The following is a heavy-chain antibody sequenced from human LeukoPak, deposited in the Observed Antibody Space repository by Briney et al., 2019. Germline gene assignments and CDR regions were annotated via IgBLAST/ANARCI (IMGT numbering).Heavy chain of an antibody. J-gene: IGHJ4*02. D-gene: IGHD2-2*01. CDR3: ARDHVVPAAIL. CDR2: IYYSVST. V-gene: IGHV4-30-4*08. Sequence: SETLSLTCTVSGGSISSGDYYWSWIRQPPGKGLEWIGYIYYSVSTYYNPSLKSRVTISVDTSKNQFSLKLSSVTAADTAVYYCARDHVVPAAILWGQGTLVTVSS. CDR1: GGSISSGDYY.